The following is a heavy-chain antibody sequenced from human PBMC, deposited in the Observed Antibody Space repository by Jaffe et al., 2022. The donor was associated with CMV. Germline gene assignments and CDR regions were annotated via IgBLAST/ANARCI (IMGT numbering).Heavy chain of an antibody. Sequence: QVQLQQWGAGLLKPSETLSLTCAVYGGSFSGYYWSWIRQPPGKGLEWIGEINHSGSTNYNPSLKSRVTISVDTSKNQFSLKLSSVTAADTAVYYCARASAGRWLHRGVPYYYYYYMDVWGKGTTVTVSS. CDR1: GGSFSGYY. D-gene: IGHD3-10*01. J-gene: IGHJ6*03. V-gene: IGHV4-34*01. CDR3: ARASAGRWLHRGVPYYYYYYMDV. CDR2: INHSGST.